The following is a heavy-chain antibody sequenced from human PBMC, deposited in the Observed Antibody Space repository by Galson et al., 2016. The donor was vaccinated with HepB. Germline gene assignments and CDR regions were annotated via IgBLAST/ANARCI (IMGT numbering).Heavy chain of an antibody. CDR3: AKGQQLAYCDY. CDR1: GFSFSSYA. Sequence: SLRLSCAASGFSFSSYAMSWVRQAPGKGLEWVSAISGSDGSTYYADSVKGRFTISRDNSKNTLYLQMNSLRAEDTAVYYCAKGQQLAYCDYWGQGTLVTVSS. J-gene: IGHJ4*02. D-gene: IGHD6-13*01. CDR2: ISGSDGST. V-gene: IGHV3-23*01.